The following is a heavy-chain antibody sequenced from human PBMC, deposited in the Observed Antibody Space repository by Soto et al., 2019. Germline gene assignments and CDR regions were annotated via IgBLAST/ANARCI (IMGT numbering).Heavy chain of an antibody. CDR3: ASYCSSTSCYGLGGV. J-gene: IGHJ6*02. CDR1: GFTFSSYS. V-gene: IGHV3-21*01. CDR2: ISSSSSYI. D-gene: IGHD2-2*01. Sequence: GGSLRLSCAASGFTFSSYSMNWVRQAPGKGLEWVSSISSSSSYIYYADSVKGRFTISRDNAKNSLYLQMNSLRAEDTAVYYCASYCSSTSCYGLGGVWGQGTTVTVSS.